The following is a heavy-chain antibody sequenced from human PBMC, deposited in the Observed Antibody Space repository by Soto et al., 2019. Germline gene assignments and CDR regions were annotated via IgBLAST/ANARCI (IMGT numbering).Heavy chain of an antibody. V-gene: IGHV3-21*01. CDR1: GFTFSSYS. J-gene: IGHJ6*03. Sequence: GGSLRLSCAASGFTFSSYSMNWVRQAPGKGLEWVSSISSSSSYIYYADSVKGRFTISRDNAKNSRYLQMNSLRAEDTAVYYCARDLGSSDDHYYMDVWGKGTTVTVSS. CDR3: ARDLGSSDDHYYMDV. D-gene: IGHD6-13*01. CDR2: ISSSSSYI.